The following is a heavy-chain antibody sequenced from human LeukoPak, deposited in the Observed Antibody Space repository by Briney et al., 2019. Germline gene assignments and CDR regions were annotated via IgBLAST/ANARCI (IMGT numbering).Heavy chain of an antibody. Sequence: TGGSLRLSCTASGFNFGSDAMHWVRQAPGKGLEWVAFIWYDGSNDHYADSVKGRFTISRDNSKSTVCLQMNSLRVEDTAVYYCARDPSGSGWSLNNWGQGTLVTVSS. CDR3: ARDPSGSGWSLNN. J-gene: IGHJ4*02. CDR1: GFNFGSDA. V-gene: IGHV3-33*01. D-gene: IGHD6-19*01. CDR2: IWYDGSND.